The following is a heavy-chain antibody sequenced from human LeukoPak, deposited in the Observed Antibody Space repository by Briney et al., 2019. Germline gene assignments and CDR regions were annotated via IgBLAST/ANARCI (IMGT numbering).Heavy chain of an antibody. CDR2: INHSGST. CDR3: ARGGPRYCSGGSCYFGY. D-gene: IGHD2-15*01. V-gene: IGHV4-34*01. CDR1: GFTFSSYW. Sequence: PGGSLRLSCAASGFTFSSYWMSWVRQPPGKGLEWIGEINHSGSTNYNPSLKSRVTISVDTSKNQFSLKLSSVTAADTAVYYCARGGPRYCSGGSCYFGYWGQGTLVTVSS. J-gene: IGHJ4*02.